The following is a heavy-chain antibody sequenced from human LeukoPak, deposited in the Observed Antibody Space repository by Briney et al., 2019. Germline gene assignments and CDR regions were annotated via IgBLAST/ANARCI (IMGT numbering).Heavy chain of an antibody. Sequence: SETLSLTCAVYGGSFSGYYWSWIRQPPGKGLEWIGEINHSGSTNYNPSLKSRVTISVDTSKKQFSLMLSSVTAADTAVYYCASIGGGILWWYSHWGQGTLVTVSS. V-gene: IGHV4-34*01. D-gene: IGHD2-21*01. J-gene: IGHJ4*01. CDR2: INHSGST. CDR3: ASIGGGILWWYSH. CDR1: GGSFSGYY.